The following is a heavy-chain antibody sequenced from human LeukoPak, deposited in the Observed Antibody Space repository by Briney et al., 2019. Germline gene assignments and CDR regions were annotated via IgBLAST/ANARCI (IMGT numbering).Heavy chain of an antibody. J-gene: IGHJ3*02. CDR1: GYRFTGYY. Sequence: ASVNVSCTASGYRFTGYYLHWVRQAPGQGLEWMGWINPNSGGTNYAQKFQGWVTMTRDTSISTAYMELSRLRSDDTAVYYCARDRQSAGRDAFDIWGQGTMVTVSS. D-gene: IGHD6-19*01. CDR2: INPNSGGT. CDR3: ARDRQSAGRDAFDI. V-gene: IGHV1-2*04.